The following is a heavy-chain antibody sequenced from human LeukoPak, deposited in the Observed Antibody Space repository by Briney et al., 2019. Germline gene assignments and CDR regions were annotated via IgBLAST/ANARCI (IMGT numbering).Heavy chain of an antibody. V-gene: IGHV1-8*03. CDR1: GYTFTSYE. CDR3: ARAGRRRDGYRFDY. Sequence: ASVKVSCKASGYTFTSYEINWVRRATGQGLEWMGWMNPNSGNTGYAQKFQGRVTITRNTSISTAYMELSSLRAEDTAVYYCARAGRRRDGYRFDYWGQGTLVTVSS. D-gene: IGHD5-24*01. CDR2: MNPNSGNT. J-gene: IGHJ4*02.